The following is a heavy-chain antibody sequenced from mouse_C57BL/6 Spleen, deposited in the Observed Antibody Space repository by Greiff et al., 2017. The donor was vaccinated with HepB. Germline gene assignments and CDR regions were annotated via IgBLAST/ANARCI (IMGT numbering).Heavy chain of an antibody. CDR3: TSHPLCITTVGAY. CDR2: IDPEDGDT. D-gene: IGHD1-1*01. J-gene: IGHJ3*01. CDR1: GFNIKDYY. V-gene: IGHV14-1*01. Sequence: EVQLQQSGAELVRPGASVKLSCTASGFNIKDYYMHWVKQRPEQGLEWIGRIDPEDGDTEYAPKFQGKATMTADTSSNTAYLQLSSLTSEDTAVYYCTSHPLCITTVGAYWGQGTLVTVSA.